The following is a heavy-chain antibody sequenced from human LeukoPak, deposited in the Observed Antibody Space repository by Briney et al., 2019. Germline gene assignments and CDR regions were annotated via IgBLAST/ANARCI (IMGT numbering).Heavy chain of an antibody. CDR3: AKEAGYCSGGSCYQPFDY. CDR1: GFPFSCYG. Sequence: GSLRPSCAASGFPFSCYGMHWVRQAPGQGLGWVAGISYDGSNKYCADSVKGRFTISRDNSKNTLYLQMNSLRAEDTAVYYCAKEAGYCSGGSCYQPFDYWGQGTLVTVSS. J-gene: IGHJ4*02. CDR2: ISYDGSNK. V-gene: IGHV3-30*18. D-gene: IGHD2-15*01.